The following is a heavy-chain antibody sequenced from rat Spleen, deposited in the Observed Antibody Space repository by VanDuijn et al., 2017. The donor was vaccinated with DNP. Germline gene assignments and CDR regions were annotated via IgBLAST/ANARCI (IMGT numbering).Heavy chain of an antibody. J-gene: IGHJ2*01. Sequence: EVQLQESGPGLVKPSQSLSLTCSVTGYSITSSYRWNWIRQFPGNKLEWMGSLNSAGSTNYNPSLNSRISITRDTSKNQFFLQVNSLTTEDTATYYCARMHYGCDNWGQGVMVTVSS. V-gene: IGHV3-3*01. CDR1: GYSITSSYR. CDR2: LNSAGST. D-gene: IGHD1-11*01. CDR3: ARMHYGCDN.